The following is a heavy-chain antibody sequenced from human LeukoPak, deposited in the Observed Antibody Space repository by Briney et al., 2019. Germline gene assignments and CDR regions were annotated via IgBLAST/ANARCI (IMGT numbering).Heavy chain of an antibody. CDR3: ARPSRGALFDY. CDR2: IYPGDSDT. Sequence: GESLKISCKGSGYSFTNYWIGWVRQMPGKGLEWMGIIYPGDSDTKYSPSFQGQVTISADKSISTAYLQWSSLKASDTAIYYCARPSRGALFDYWGQGTLVTVSS. V-gene: IGHV5-51*01. J-gene: IGHJ4*02. CDR1: GYSFTNYW. D-gene: IGHD3-10*01.